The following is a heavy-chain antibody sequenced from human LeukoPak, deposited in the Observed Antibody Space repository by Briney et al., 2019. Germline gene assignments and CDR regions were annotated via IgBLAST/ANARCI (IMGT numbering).Heavy chain of an antibody. CDR3: AREGPYYYGSGSHDAFDI. D-gene: IGHD3-10*01. V-gene: IGHV4-34*01. Sequence: SETLSLTCAVYGVSFSGYYWSWIRQPPGKGLEWIGEINHSGSTNYNPSLKSRVTISVDTSKNQFSLKLSSVTAADTAVYYCAREGPYYYGSGSHDAFDIWGQGTMVTVSS. J-gene: IGHJ3*02. CDR2: INHSGST. CDR1: GVSFSGYY.